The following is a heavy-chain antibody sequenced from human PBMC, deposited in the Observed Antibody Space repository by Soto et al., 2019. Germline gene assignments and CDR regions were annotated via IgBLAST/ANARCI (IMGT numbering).Heavy chain of an antibody. CDR2: ISGSDST. J-gene: IGHJ4*02. Sequence: GGSLRLSCAASGFTFSSYAMSWVRQAPGKGLEWVSAISGSDSTYYAESVKGRFTISRDNSKNTVYLQMNSLRAEDTALYYCAKDLPSYIYVRGIFDYWGQGALVTVSS. V-gene: IGHV3-23*01. D-gene: IGHD3-10*02. CDR1: GFTFSSYA. CDR3: AKDLPSYIYVRGIFDY.